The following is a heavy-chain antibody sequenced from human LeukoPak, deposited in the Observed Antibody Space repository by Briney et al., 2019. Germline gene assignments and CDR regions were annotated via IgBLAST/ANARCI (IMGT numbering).Heavy chain of an antibody. CDR3: ARPRASYSSSCKRGPFDY. CDR1: GGSFSGYY. J-gene: IGHJ4*02. D-gene: IGHD6-13*01. CDR2: INHSGST. V-gene: IGHV4-34*01. Sequence: SETLSLTCAVYGGSFSGYYWSWIRQPPGKGLEWIGEINHSGSTNYNPSLKSRVTISVDTSKNQFSLKLSSVTAADTAVYYCARPRASYSSSCKRGPFDYWGQGTLVTVSS.